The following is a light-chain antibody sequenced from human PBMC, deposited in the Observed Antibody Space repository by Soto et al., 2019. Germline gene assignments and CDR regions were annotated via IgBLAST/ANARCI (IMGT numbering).Light chain of an antibody. CDR1: SRDVGGSNF. CDR3: VSFTSSTTYV. V-gene: IGLV2-14*03. Sequence: QSALTQPASVSASRGQSITISCTGTSRDVGGSNFVSWYQQHPGKPPKLIIYDVATRPSGVSNRFSGSKSGSTASLIISRLQTEDEADYYCVSFTSSTTYVFGSGTKLTVL. CDR2: DVA. J-gene: IGLJ1*01.